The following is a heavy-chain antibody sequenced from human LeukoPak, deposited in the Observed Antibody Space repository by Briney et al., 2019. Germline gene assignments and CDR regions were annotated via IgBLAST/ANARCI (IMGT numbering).Heavy chain of an antibody. CDR1: GFTFSSYW. D-gene: IGHD3-3*01. V-gene: IGHV3-74*01. Sequence: GGSLRLSCAASGFTFSSYWMHWVRQAPGKGLVWVSRINTDGSRTSYADSVKGRFTISRDNAKNTLYLQMNSLRAEDTAVYYCAREITDFSVYYYYVDVWGKGTTVTVSS. CDR3: AREITDFSVYYYYVDV. CDR2: INTDGSRT. J-gene: IGHJ6*03.